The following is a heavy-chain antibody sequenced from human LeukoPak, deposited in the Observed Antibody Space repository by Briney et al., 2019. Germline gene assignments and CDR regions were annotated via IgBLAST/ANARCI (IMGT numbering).Heavy chain of an antibody. CDR1: GYTFTSYD. D-gene: IGHD2-15*01. Sequence: GASVKVSCKASGYTFTSYDISWVRQATGQGLEWMGWMNPNSGNTGYAQKFQGRVTMTRNTSISTAYMELSSLRSEDTAVYYCARDVWGIVVVVAATDTHNWFDPWGREPWSPSPQ. V-gene: IGHV1-8*01. J-gene: IGHJ5*02. CDR3: ARDVWGIVVVVAATDTHNWFDP. CDR2: MNPNSGNT.